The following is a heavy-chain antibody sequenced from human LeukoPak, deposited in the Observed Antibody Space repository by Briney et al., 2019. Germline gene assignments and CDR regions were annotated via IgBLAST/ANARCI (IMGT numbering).Heavy chain of an antibody. CDR2: VSKTGST. CDR1: GASISDYF. D-gene: IGHD6-19*01. V-gene: IGHV4-59*01. Sequence: AQNLSLTCSVPGASISDYFWRWIRQPPGHTLQPLGHVSKTGSTHYNPSLRSRVTISKDTSRNQLSLKLTSATAADTAVYYCAREGAHSSGWSSFDYWGQGTLVTVSS. J-gene: IGHJ4*02. CDR3: AREGAHSSGWSSFDY.